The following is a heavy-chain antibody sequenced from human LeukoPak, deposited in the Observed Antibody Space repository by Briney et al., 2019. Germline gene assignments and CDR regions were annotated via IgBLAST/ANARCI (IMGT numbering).Heavy chain of an antibody. CDR1: GGSLSSSSYY. D-gene: IGHD5-12*01. V-gene: IGHV4-39*01. CDR2: IYYSGST. CDR3: ARLATMSSGYYYYMDV. J-gene: IGHJ6*03. Sequence: SETLSLTCTVSGGSLSSSSYYWGWIRQPPGKGLEWIGSIYYSGSTYYNPSLKSRVTISVDTSKNQFSLKLSSVTAADTAVYYCARLATMSSGYYYYMDVWGKETTVTISS.